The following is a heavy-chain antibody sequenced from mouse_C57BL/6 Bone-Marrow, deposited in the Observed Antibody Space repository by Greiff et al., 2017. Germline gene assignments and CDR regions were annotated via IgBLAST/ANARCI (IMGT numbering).Heavy chain of an antibody. D-gene: IGHD3-2*02. J-gene: IGHJ1*03. CDR3: ARSNRQLRSYWYFDV. CDR2: IHPNSGST. CDR1: GYTFTSYW. Sequence: QVQLQQPGAELVKPGASVKLSCKASGYTFTSYWMHWVKQRPGQGLEWIGMIHPNSGSTNYNEKFKSKATLTVDKSSSTAYMQLSSLTSEDSAVYYCARSNRQLRSYWYFDVWGTGTTVTVSS. V-gene: IGHV1-64*01.